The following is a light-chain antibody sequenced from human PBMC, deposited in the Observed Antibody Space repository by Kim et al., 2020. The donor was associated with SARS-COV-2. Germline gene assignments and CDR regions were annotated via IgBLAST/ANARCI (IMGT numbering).Light chain of an antibody. CDR2: AAS. CDR1: QSISSY. CDR3: QQSYSTLIT. J-gene: IGKJ5*01. Sequence: ASVGDRVTITCRASQSISSYLNWYQQKPGKAPKLLIYAASSLHSGVPSRFSGSGSGTDFTLTISSLQPEDFATYYCQQSYSTLITFGQGTRLEIK. V-gene: IGKV1-39*01.